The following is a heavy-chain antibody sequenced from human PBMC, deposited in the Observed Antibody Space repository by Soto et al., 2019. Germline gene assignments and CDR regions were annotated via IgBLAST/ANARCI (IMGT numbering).Heavy chain of an antibody. CDR1: GYTFSHYG. V-gene: IGHV1-3*01. CDR2: INAGHGTT. CDR3: ARSGYSSGWYHWYFDF. Sequence: QVHLVQSGAEVKKPGASVKLYCKASGYTFSHYGIHWVRQAPGQRLEWMGWINAGHGTTKYSRKFQGRVTMTRDTSASTAYMELSSLRSEDTAVYFCARSGYSSGWYHWYFDFWGRGTLVTVSS. D-gene: IGHD6-19*01. J-gene: IGHJ2*01.